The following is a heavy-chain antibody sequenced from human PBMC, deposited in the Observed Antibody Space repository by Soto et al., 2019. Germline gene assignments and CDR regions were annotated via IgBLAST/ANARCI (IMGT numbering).Heavy chain of an antibody. Sequence: VQLVESGGGVVRPGRSLRLSSAASGFTFSDYAMHWVRQAPGKGLEWVAVVSHDGRNTHYADSVKGRFTISRDSSKNTVSLEMTSLRAADTAVYYCAKGGLQWLVTSDFNYWGQGALVTVSS. D-gene: IGHD6-19*01. CDR3: AKGGLQWLVTSDFNY. CDR1: GFTFSDYA. CDR2: VSHDGRNT. J-gene: IGHJ4*02. V-gene: IGHV3-30*18.